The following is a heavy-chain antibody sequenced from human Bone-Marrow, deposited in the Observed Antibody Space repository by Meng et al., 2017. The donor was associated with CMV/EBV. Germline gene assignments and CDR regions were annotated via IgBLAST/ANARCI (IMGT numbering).Heavy chain of an antibody. CDR3: TSGRAG. CDR1: GFTFSSYG. J-gene: IGHJ4*02. D-gene: IGHD3-10*01. CDR2: VRSTLAGGTT. V-gene: IGHV3-15*01. Sequence: LSLTCAASGFTFSSYGMNWVRQAPGKGLEWVGRVRSTLAGGTTDYAAPVNGRFTISRDDSKNTLYLQMNSLKTEDTALYYCTSGRAGWGQGTLGTVSS.